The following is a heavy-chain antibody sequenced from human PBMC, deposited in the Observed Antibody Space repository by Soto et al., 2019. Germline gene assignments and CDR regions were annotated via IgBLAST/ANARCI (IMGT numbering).Heavy chain of an antibody. V-gene: IGHV4-31*03. D-gene: IGHD3-16*02. CDR2: IYYSGST. Sequence: SETLSLTCTVSGGSISSGGYYWSWIRQYPGKGLEWIGYIYYSGSTYYNPSLKSRVTISVDTSKNQFSLKLSSVTAADTAVYYCARVGPEITFGGVIVTDWGQGTLVTVSS. CDR3: ARVGPEITFGGVIVTD. J-gene: IGHJ4*02. CDR1: GGSISSGGYY.